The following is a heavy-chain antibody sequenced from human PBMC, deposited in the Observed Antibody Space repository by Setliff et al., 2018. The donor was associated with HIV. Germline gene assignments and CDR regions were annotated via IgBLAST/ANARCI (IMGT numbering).Heavy chain of an antibody. Sequence: ASETLSLTCAVYGGSFSGYYWSWIRQPPGKGLEWIGEINHSGSTNYNPSLKSRVTISVDTSKNQFSLKLSSVTAADTAVYYCARQRDFDWLLQNYYYMDVWGKGATVTVSS. CDR3: ARQRDFDWLLQNYYYMDV. V-gene: IGHV4-34*01. D-gene: IGHD3-9*01. CDR1: GGSFSGYY. J-gene: IGHJ6*03. CDR2: INHSGST.